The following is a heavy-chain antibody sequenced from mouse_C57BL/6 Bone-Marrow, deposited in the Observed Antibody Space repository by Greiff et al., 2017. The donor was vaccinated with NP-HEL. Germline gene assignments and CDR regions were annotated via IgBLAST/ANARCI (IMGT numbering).Heavy chain of an antibody. CDR3: ARGGNWDYFDY. Sequence: VQLKESGGGLVKPGGSLKLSCAASGFTFSSYAMSWVRQTPEKRLEWVATISDGGSYTYYPDNVKGRFTISRDNAKNNLYLQMSHLKSEDTAMYYCARGGNWDYFDYWGQGTTLTVSS. V-gene: IGHV5-4*01. CDR2: ISDGGSYT. J-gene: IGHJ2*01. CDR1: GFTFSSYA. D-gene: IGHD4-1*01.